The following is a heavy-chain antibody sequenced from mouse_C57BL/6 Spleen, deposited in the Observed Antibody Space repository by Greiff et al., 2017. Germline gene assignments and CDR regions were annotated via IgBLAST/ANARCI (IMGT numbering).Heavy chain of an antibody. CDR3: ARYEGPYYYGSSYPFAY. J-gene: IGHJ3*01. D-gene: IGHD1-1*01. Sequence: QVQLQQSGAELVKPGASVKMSCKASGYPFTSYWITWVKQRPGQGLEWIGDIYPGSGSTNYNEKFKSKATLTVDTSSSTAYMQLSSLTSEDSAVYYCARYEGPYYYGSSYPFAYWGQGTLVTVSA. V-gene: IGHV1-55*01. CDR1: GYPFTSYW. CDR2: IYPGSGST.